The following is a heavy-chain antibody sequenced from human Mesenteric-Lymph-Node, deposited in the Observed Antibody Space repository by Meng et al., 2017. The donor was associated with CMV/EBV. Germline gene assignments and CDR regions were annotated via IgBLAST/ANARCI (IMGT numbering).Heavy chain of an antibody. Sequence: VHLVEFGGGFVQPGGSLRLSCAASGFNVRDKYMTWVRQAPGKGLEWVCIIYRGDNTYYIDSVKDRFTVSRDNSKNTMYLQMNSLRVEDTAVYYCTGDSVSNPNLDYWGQGTLVTVSS. CDR1: GFNVRDKY. J-gene: IGHJ4*02. D-gene: IGHD3-10*01. CDR3: TGDSVSNPNLDY. V-gene: IGHV3-66*01. CDR2: IYRGDNT.